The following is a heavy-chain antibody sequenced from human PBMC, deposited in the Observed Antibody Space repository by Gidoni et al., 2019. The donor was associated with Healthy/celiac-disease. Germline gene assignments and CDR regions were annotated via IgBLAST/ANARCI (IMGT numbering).Heavy chain of an antibody. D-gene: IGHD6-19*01. J-gene: IGHJ4*02. CDR2: IIPICGTA. CDR3: AENGGSSSGWDY. V-gene: IGHV1-69*01. CDR1: GGTFSSYA. Sequence: QVQLVQSGAEVKKPGSSVKVSCKASGGTFSSYAISWVRPAPGQGLEWMGGIIPICGTANYAQKFPGRVTITADESTSTAYMELSSLRSEATAVYYCAENGGSSSGWDYWGQGTLVTVSS.